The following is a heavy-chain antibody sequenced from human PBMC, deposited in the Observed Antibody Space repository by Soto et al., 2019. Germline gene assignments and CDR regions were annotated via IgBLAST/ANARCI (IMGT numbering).Heavy chain of an antibody. V-gene: IGHV1-8*01. D-gene: IGHD6-13*01. Sequence: QVQLVQSGAEVKKPGASVKVSCKASGYTFTSYDINWVRQATGQGLEWMGGMNPNSGNTGYAQKFVGRVTMTRNTSISTAYMDLSSLRSEDTAVYYCARGRSAAGTGWFDPWGQGTLVTVSS. CDR2: MNPNSGNT. CDR1: GYTFTSYD. J-gene: IGHJ5*02. CDR3: ARGRSAAGTGWFDP.